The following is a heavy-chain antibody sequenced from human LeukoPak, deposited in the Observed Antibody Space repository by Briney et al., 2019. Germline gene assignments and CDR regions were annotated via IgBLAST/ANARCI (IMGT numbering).Heavy chain of an antibody. CDR1: GLPFRDHA. CDR3: ARAGRVWSTSCQWFDP. CDR2: ISYDGSNK. J-gene: IGHJ5*02. D-gene: IGHD2-2*01. V-gene: IGHV3-30*04. Sequence: GGSLRLSCEASGLPFRDHAMHWVRQAPGKGLEWVAVISYDGSNKYYADSVKGRFTISRDNSKNTLYLQMNSLRAEDTAVYYCARAGRVWSTSCQWFDPWGQGTLVTVSS.